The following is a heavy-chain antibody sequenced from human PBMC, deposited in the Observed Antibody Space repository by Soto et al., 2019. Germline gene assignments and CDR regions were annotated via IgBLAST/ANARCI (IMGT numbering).Heavy chain of an antibody. V-gene: IGHV4-61*08. D-gene: IGHD3-10*01. J-gene: IGHJ6*02. Sequence: PSETLSLTCTVSGGSVSSGDYFWSWLRQSPGKRLEWIAYIYYSGSTNYNPSLKSRATISVDTSKSQVSLTLTSMTAADAALYYCERSHNYYYYGFDVWGQGTAVTVSS. CDR3: ERSHNYYYYGFDV. CDR1: GGSVSSGDYF. CDR2: IYYSGST.